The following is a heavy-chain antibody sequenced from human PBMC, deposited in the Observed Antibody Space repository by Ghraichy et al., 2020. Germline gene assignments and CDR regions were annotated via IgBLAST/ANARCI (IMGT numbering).Heavy chain of an antibody. V-gene: IGHV4-59*08. Sequence: SETLSLTCSLSGGSISSYYWSWIRQPPGKGLEWIGYIYYTGNTKYNPSLRSRVTISVDTSKDQFSLKLSSVTAADTAVYYCARRLDYYYGMDVWGQGTTVTVSS. J-gene: IGHJ6*02. CDR3: ARRLDYYYGMDV. CDR2: IYYTGNT. CDR1: GGSISSYY.